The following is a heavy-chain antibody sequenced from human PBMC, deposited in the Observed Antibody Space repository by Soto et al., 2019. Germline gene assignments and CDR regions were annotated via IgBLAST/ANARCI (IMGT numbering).Heavy chain of an antibody. D-gene: IGHD2-2*01. CDR1: GGSIRGYY. Sequence: QMQLQESGPGLVKPSETLSLTCTVSGGSIRGYYWSWIRQSAGMGLEWIGRMSTSGSTNYNPSLKSRVTISVDMSKIQISLKLTSVTAADTALYYCVRASMPKAHFDSWGQGTLVTVSS. CDR3: VRASMPKAHFDS. V-gene: IGHV4-4*07. J-gene: IGHJ4*02. CDR2: MSTSGST.